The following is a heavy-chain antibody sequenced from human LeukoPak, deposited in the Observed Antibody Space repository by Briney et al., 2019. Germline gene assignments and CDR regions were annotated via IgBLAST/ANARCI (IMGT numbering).Heavy chain of an antibody. D-gene: IGHD3-10*01. V-gene: IGHV1-3*01. CDR1: GYTFTSYA. CDR2: INAGNGNT. CDR3: ARDRAMVRGVIGPY. Sequence: ASVKVSCKASGYTFTSYAMHWVRQAPGQRLEWMGWINAGNGNTKYSQKSQGRVTITRDTSASTAYMELSSLRSEDTAVYYCARDRAMVRGVIGPYWGQGTLVTVSS. J-gene: IGHJ4*02.